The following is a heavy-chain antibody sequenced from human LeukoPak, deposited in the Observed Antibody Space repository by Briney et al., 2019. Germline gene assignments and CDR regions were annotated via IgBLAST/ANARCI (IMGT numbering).Heavy chain of an antibody. D-gene: IGHD1-14*01. CDR2: IDPNNGDI. J-gene: IGHJ3*02. CDR1: AYTFTGYY. V-gene: IGHV1-2*02. CDR3: ARRSRNGLDAFDI. Sequence: AASVKVSCKASAYTFTGYYLHWVRQAPGQGLEWMGWIDPNNGDIKYAQKFQGRVTMTRDRSISTAYMELSRLTSDDTALYYCARRSRNGLDAFDIWAQGTMVTVSS.